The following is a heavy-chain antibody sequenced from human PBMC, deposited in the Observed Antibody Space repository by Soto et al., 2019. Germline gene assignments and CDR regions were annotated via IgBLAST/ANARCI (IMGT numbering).Heavy chain of an antibody. J-gene: IGHJ6*02. Sequence: QVQLVQSGAEVRKPGASVKVSCKASGYTFTGYYMHWVRQAPGQGLEWMGWINPNSGGTNYAQKFQGWVTMTRDTSLSTAYMELSRLRADDTAVYYCATGLVAAGTIYYYYGMDVWGQGTTVTVSS. CDR3: ATGLVAAGTIYYYYGMDV. CDR1: GYTFTGYY. CDR2: INPNSGGT. V-gene: IGHV1-2*04. D-gene: IGHD6-13*01.